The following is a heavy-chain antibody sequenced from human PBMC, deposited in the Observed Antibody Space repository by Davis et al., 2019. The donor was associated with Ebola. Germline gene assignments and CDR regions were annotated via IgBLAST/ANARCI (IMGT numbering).Heavy chain of an antibody. CDR2: INPYNGNT. Sequence: ASVKVSCKASGYTFTSYDINWVRQATGQGLEWMGFINPYNGNTNYAQNFQGRVTMTTDTSTSTVYMDLRSLTSDDTAVYYCARERTSFSGHHFNYWGQGTLVTVSS. CDR3: ARERTSFSGHHFNY. V-gene: IGHV1-18*01. D-gene: IGHD6-19*01. CDR1: GYTFTSYD. J-gene: IGHJ4*02.